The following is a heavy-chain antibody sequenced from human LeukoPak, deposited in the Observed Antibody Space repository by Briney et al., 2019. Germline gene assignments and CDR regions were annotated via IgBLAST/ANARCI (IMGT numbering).Heavy chain of an antibody. Sequence: GGSLRLSCAASGFTFSSYSMNWVRQAPGKGLEWVSYISSSSSTIYYADSVKGRFTISRDNAKNSLYLQMNSLRAEDTAVYYCARDTNAGPDYSGYDYFDYWGQGTLVTVSS. V-gene: IGHV3-48*04. CDR2: ISSSSSTI. J-gene: IGHJ4*02. CDR3: ARDTNAGPDYSGYDYFDY. D-gene: IGHD5-12*01. CDR1: GFTFSSYS.